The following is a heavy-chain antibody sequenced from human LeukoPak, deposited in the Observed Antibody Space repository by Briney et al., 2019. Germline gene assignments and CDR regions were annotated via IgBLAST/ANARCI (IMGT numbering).Heavy chain of an antibody. Sequence: GGSLRLSCAASGFTFSGSAMHWVRQASGKGLEWVGRIRSKANSYATAYAASVKGRFTISRDDSKNTAYLQMNSLKTEDTAVYYCTYAFWSGYYTRNFDYWGQETLVTVSS. J-gene: IGHJ4*02. CDR3: TYAFWSGYYTRNFDY. D-gene: IGHD3-3*01. CDR1: GFTFSGSA. CDR2: IRSKANSYAT. V-gene: IGHV3-73*01.